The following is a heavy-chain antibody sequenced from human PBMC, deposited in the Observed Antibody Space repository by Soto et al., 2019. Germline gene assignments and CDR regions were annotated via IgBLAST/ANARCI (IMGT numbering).Heavy chain of an antibody. V-gene: IGHV3-30*18. CDR3: AKNSAGAHSDY. CDR1: CFNFSNYG. J-gene: IGHJ4*02. D-gene: IGHD1-26*01. CDR2: ISYGGSKK. Sequence: PGGSLRLSCVASCFNFSNYGMHWVRQAPGKGLEWLTVISYGGSKKYYADSVKGRFTISRDNSKNTLFLQMNSLRPEDTALYYCAKNSAGAHSDYWGQGTLVTVSS.